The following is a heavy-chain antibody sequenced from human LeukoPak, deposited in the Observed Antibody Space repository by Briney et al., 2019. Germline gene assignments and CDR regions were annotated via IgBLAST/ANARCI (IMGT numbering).Heavy chain of an antibody. J-gene: IGHJ2*01. CDR2: ISVGGDYI. Sequence: PGGSLRLSCEATGFTFGSSPMSCVRQAPGKGLEWVSSISVGGDYIYYADSVRGRFTISRDNSKSTLYLQMNSLRAEDTAVYYCAKIAVSGLWYFDLWGRGTLVTVSS. CDR1: GFTFGSSP. V-gene: IGHV3-23*01. D-gene: IGHD6-19*01. CDR3: AKIAVSGLWYFDL.